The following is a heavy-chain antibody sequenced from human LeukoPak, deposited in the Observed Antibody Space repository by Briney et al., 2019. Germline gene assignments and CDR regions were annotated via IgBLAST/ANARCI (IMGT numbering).Heavy chain of an antibody. CDR3: ARDDVAWNDVHWFDP. V-gene: IGHV3-21*01. CDR1: GFTFSSYA. D-gene: IGHD1-1*01. CDR2: ISSTTTYI. Sequence: GGSLRLSCAASGFTFSSYAMNWVRQAPGKELEWVSSISSTTTYIYYADSVKGRFTISRDNAKNSLYLQMSSLRAEDTAVYYCARDDVAWNDVHWFDPWGQGTLVTVSS. J-gene: IGHJ5*02.